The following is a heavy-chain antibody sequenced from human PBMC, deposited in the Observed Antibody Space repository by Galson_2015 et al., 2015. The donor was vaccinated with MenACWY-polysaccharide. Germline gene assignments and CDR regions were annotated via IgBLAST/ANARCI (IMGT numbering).Heavy chain of an antibody. J-gene: IGHJ4*02. V-gene: IGHV3-23*01. D-gene: IGHD6-25*01. CDR1: GFTFSRYV. CDR3: ANPGLSTGRSSDVDY. Sequence: SLRLSCAASGFTFSRYVMTWVRQAPGKGLEWVSAISESGDSTFYADSVKGRFTISRDKSENTLYLQMNSLRAEDTAVYYCANPGLSTGRSSDVDYWGQGTLVTVSS. CDR2: ISESGDST.